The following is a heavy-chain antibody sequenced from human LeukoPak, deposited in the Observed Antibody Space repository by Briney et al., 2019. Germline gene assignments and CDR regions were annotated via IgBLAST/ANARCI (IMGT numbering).Heavy chain of an antibody. CDR3: AKDRGVVVPGATDY. CDR2: IGGSGGST. Sequence: PGGSLRLSCAASGFTFSDYYMSWIRQAPGKGLEWVSAIGGSGGSTFYADSVKGRFTISRDNSKDTLHLQMNSLRAEDTAVYYCAKDRGVVVPGATDYWGQGTLVTVSS. CDR1: GFTFSDYY. J-gene: IGHJ4*02. D-gene: IGHD2-2*01. V-gene: IGHV3-23*01.